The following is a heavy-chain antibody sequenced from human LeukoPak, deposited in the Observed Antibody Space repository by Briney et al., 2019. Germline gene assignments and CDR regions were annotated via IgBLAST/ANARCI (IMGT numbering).Heavy chain of an antibody. CDR2: INPNSGGP. D-gene: IGHD4-17*01. Sequence: ASVKVSCKASGYTFTGHYIHWVRQAPGQGFEWMGWINPNSGGPNYAQKFQGRVTMTRDTSISTAYMELSRLRSDDTAVYYCARGRRGATGSTGDYWGQGTLVTVSS. CDR3: ARGRRGATGSTGDY. CDR1: GYTFTGHY. J-gene: IGHJ4*02. V-gene: IGHV1-2*02.